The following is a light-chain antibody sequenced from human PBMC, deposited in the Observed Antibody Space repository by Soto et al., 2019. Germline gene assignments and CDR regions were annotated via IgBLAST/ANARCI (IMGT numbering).Light chain of an antibody. CDR1: QSVSSSY. CDR3: YQYGSSPLYT. CDR2: GAS. Sequence: EIVLTQSPGTLSLSPGERATLSCKASQSVSSSYLAWYQQKPGQAPRLLIYGASSSATGIPDRFSGSGSGTAFTLTISRLEPEDLAVYYCYQYGSSPLYTFGQGTKLEIK. J-gene: IGKJ2*01. V-gene: IGKV3-20*01.